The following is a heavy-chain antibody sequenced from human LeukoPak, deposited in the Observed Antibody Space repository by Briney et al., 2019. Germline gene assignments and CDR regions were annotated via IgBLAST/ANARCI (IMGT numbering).Heavy chain of an antibody. Sequence: GGSLRLSCAASGFIFSSYGMHWVRQAPGKGLEWVSVISYDGSNKNYADSVKGRLTISRDNSKNTLFLQMNSLRAEDTAVYYCAKEQTDCSTTSCYRYFVYWGQGTLVTVSS. CDR2: ISYDGSNK. V-gene: IGHV3-30*18. CDR1: GFIFSSYG. D-gene: IGHD2-2*01. J-gene: IGHJ4*02. CDR3: AKEQTDCSTTSCYRYFVY.